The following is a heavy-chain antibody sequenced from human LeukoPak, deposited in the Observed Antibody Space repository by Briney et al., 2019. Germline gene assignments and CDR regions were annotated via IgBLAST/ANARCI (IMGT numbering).Heavy chain of an antibody. CDR1: GFTFSSYG. CDR3: AKDFVRYFDWLSPIDY. Sequence: PGGSLRLSCAASGFTFSSYGMSWVRQAPGKGLEWVSAISGSGGSTYYADSVKGRFTISRDNSKNTLYLQMNSLRAEDTAVYYCAKDFVRYFDWLSPIDYWGQGTLVTVSS. J-gene: IGHJ4*02. V-gene: IGHV3-23*01. D-gene: IGHD3-9*01. CDR2: ISGSGGST.